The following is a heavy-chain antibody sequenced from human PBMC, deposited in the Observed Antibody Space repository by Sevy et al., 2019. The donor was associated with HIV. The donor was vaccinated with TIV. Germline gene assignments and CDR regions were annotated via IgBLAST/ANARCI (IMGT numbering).Heavy chain of an antibody. J-gene: IGHJ4*02. CDR2: INPNSGGT. CDR1: GYTFTGYY. Sequence: ASVKVSCKASGYTFTGYYMHWVRQAPGQGLEWMGRINPNSGGTNYAQKFQGRVTMTRDTSISTAYMELSRLRSDDTAVYYCARDAGYDPNPLNYWGQGTLVTVSS. D-gene: IGHD3-16*01. V-gene: IGHV1-2*06. CDR3: ARDAGYDPNPLNY.